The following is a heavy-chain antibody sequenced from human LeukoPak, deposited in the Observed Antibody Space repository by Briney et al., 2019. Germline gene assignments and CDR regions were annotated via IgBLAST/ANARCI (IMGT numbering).Heavy chain of an antibody. D-gene: IGHD2-15*01. CDR3: ARYCSGGSCSTGLDY. CDR1: GYTFTGYY. CDR2: INPNSGGT. V-gene: IGHV1-2*02. Sequence: ASVTASCKASGYTFTGYYMHWVRQAPGQGLEWMGWINPNSGGTNYAQKFQGRVTMTRDTSISTAYMELSRLRSDDTAVYYCARYCSGGSCSTGLDYWGQGTLVTVSS. J-gene: IGHJ4*02.